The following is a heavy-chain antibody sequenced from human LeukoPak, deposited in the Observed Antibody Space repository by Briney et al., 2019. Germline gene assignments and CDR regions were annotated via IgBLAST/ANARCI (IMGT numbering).Heavy chain of an antibody. CDR3: AKGGSNNWSFDY. V-gene: IGHV3-7*01. D-gene: IGHD1-1*01. Sequence: GGSLRLSCAASGFTFSSYWMSWVRQAPGKGLEWVANIKQDGSEKYYVDSVKGRFTISRDNSKNTLYLQMNSLRPEDTAVYYCAKGGSNNWSFDYWGQGTLVTVSS. J-gene: IGHJ4*02. CDR2: IKQDGSEK. CDR1: GFTFSSYW.